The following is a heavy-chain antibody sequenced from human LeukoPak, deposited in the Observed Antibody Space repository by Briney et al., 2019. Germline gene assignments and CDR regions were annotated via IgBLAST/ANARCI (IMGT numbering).Heavy chain of an antibody. CDR1: GFTFSSYG. CDR2: ISGSGGST. J-gene: IGHJ4*02. CDR3: ASGSSGWYGEI. Sequence: GRSLRLSCAASGFTFSSYGMHWVRQAPGKGLEWVSAISGSGGSTYYADSVKGRFTISRDNSKNTLYLQMNSLRAEDTAVYHCASGSSGWYGEIWGQGTLVTVSS. D-gene: IGHD6-19*01. V-gene: IGHV3-23*01.